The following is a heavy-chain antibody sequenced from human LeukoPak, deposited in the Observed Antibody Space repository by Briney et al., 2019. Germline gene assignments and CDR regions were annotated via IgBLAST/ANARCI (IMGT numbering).Heavy chain of an antibody. CDR2: VSYDGSNK. V-gene: IGHV3-30*16. J-gene: IGHJ6*03. CDR3: TRGDGPRDYYYHMDV. CDR1: GLTFSNFA. Sequence: GGSLTLACAPSGLTFSNFATKWGREAPGGGLEWVAFVSYDGSNKYSARSVKGRFTISRDKSKNTLYLQMNRLRGEDTAVYYCTRGDGPRDYYYHMDVWGKGTTVTVSS.